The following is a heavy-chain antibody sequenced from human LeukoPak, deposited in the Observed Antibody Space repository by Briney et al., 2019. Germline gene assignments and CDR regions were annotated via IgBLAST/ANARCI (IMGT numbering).Heavy chain of an antibody. D-gene: IGHD6-6*01. V-gene: IGHV3-21*03. J-gene: IGHJ4*02. Sequence: PGGSLRLSCAASGFTFSSYSMTWVRQAPGKGLEWVSSITTSSSYIYYADSVKGRFTISRDNAKSSLYLQMNSLRAEDTAVYYCARDGSSYRYFDSWGQGTPVTVSS. CDR3: ARDGSSYRYFDS. CDR2: ITTSSSYI. CDR1: GFTFSSYS.